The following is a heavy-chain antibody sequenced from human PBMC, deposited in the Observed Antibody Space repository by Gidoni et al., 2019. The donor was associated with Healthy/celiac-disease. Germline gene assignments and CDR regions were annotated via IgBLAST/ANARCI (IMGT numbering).Heavy chain of an antibody. Sequence: EVQLLESGGGLVQPGGSLRLSCAASGFTFSSYAMSWVRQAPGKGLEWVSAISGSGGCTYYADSVKGRFTISRDNSKNTLYLQMNSLRAEDTAVYYCAKVRGDFGVVIHYYYYYGMDVWGQGTTVTVSS. CDR2: ISGSGGCT. CDR3: AKVRGDFGVVIHYYYYYGMDV. D-gene: IGHD3-3*01. J-gene: IGHJ6*02. CDR1: GFTFSSYA. V-gene: IGHV3-23*01.